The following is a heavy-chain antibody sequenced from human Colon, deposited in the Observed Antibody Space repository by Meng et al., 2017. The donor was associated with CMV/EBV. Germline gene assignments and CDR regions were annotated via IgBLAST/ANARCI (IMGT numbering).Heavy chain of an antibody. CDR3: ARVEGFLEWQNSRAQPYDI. CDR1: GFTLQMYP. J-gene: IGHJ3*02. CDR2: ISHDGSKE. V-gene: IGHV3-30*04. Sequence: GESLKISCAASGFTLQMYPVHWVRQAPGKGLEWVAVISHDGSKEYFADSVKGRFTVSRDNSKNTVYMQMNNLKIEDTAVYYCARVEGFLEWQNSRAQPYDIWGQGTVVTVS. D-gene: IGHD3-3*01.